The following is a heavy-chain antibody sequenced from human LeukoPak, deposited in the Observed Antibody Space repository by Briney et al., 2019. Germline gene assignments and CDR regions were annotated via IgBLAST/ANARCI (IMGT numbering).Heavy chain of an antibody. J-gene: IGHJ4*02. CDR1: GFTFSSYG. CDR2: IRYDGSNK. D-gene: IGHD2-2*01. Sequence: GGSLRLSCAASGFTFSSYGMHWVRQAPGKGLEWVAFIRYDGSNKYYADSVKGRFTISRDNSKNTLYLQMNSLRAEDTAVYYCAKTDGEYQLLEDYWGQGTLVTVSS. CDR3: AKTDGEYQLLEDY. V-gene: IGHV3-30*02.